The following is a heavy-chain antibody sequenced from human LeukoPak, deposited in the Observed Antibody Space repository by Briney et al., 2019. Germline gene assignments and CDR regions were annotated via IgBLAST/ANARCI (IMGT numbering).Heavy chain of an antibody. V-gene: IGHV3-30*04. CDR3: AKDYGGSGYDHYWYFDL. CDR1: GFTFSGRA. Sequence: GGSLRLSCVASGFTFSGRATHWVRQAPGKGLEWLAVISFDGSSVFYGDSMEARFTISRDNSKNTLYLQMNSLRAEDTAVYYCAKDYGGSGYDHYWYFDLWGRGTLVTVSS. CDR2: ISFDGSSV. J-gene: IGHJ2*01. D-gene: IGHD5-12*01.